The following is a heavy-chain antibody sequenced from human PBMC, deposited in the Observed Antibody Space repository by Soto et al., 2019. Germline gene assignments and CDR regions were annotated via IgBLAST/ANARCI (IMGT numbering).Heavy chain of an antibody. CDR1: GYSFTSYW. Sequence: GESLKISCKGSGYSFTSYWISWVRQMPGKGLEWMRRIDLSDSYTNYSPSFQGHVTISADKSISTAYLQWSSLKASDTAMYYCATRGYCSTTRCHYAFDIWDQRKKVTASS. J-gene: IGHJ3*02. D-gene: IGHD2-2*01. V-gene: IGHV5-10-1*01. CDR2: IDLSDSYT. CDR3: ATRGYCSTTRCHYAFDI.